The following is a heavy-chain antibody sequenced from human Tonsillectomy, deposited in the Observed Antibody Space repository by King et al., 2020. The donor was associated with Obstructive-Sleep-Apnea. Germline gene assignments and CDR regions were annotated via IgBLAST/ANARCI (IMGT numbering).Heavy chain of an antibody. Sequence: VQLVESGGGLVQPGGSLRLSCAASGFTFSSYAMSWVRQAPGKGLELVSAISGSGGSTYYADSVKGRFTISRDNSKNTLYLQMNSLRAEDTAVYYCAKDTTYYDYVWGSYRSTHDAFDIWGQGTMVTVSS. D-gene: IGHD3-16*02. CDR1: GFTFSSYA. CDR2: ISGSGGST. CDR3: AKDTTYYDYVWGSYRSTHDAFDI. V-gene: IGHV3-23*04. J-gene: IGHJ3*02.